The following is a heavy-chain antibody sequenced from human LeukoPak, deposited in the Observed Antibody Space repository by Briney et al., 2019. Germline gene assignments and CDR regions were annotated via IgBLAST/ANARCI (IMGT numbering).Heavy chain of an antibody. V-gene: IGHV1-69*05. CDR1: GGTFSSYA. J-gene: IGHJ4*02. CDR3: ARALNYYDSSGYFFY. D-gene: IGHD3-22*01. CDR2: IIPIFGTA. Sequence: SVKVSCKASGGTFSSYAISWVRQAPGQGLEWMGGIIPIFGTANYAQKFQGRVTITTDESKSTAYMELSSLRSEDTAVYYCARALNYYDSSGYFFYWGQGTLVTVSS.